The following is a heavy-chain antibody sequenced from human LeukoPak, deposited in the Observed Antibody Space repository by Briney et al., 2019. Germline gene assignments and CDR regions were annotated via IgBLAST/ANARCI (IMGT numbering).Heavy chain of an antibody. CDR3: AREREWELLTSPFDY. CDR1: GFTFSSYA. CDR2: ISYDGSNK. J-gene: IGHJ4*02. V-gene: IGHV3-30*01. D-gene: IGHD1-26*01. Sequence: GRSLRPSCAASGFTFSSYAMHWVGQAPGKGLEWVAVISYDGSNKYYADSVKGRFTISRDNSKNTLYLQMDSLRAEDTAVYYCAREREWELLTSPFDYWGQGTLVTVSS.